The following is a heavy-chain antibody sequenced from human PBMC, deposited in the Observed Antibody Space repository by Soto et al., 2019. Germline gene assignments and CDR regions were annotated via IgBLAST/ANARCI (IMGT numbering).Heavy chain of an antibody. Sequence: PGESLKISCKGSGYSFTSYWIGWVRQMPGKGLEWMGIIYPGDSDTRYSPSFQGQVTISADKSISTAYLQWSSLKASDTAMYYCARLGDYGDYWSLYYGMDVWGQGTTVTVSS. D-gene: IGHD4-17*01. V-gene: IGHV5-51*01. CDR3: ARLGDYGDYWSLYYGMDV. J-gene: IGHJ6*02. CDR1: GYSFTSYW. CDR2: IYPGDSDT.